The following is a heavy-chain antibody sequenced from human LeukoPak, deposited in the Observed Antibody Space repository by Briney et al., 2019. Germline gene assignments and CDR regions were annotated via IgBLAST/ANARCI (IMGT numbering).Heavy chain of an antibody. CDR2: SSAYSGNT. Sequence: ASVKVSCKASGYTFTSYAISWVRQAPGQGLEWMGWSSAYSGNTNYAQNLQGRVTMTTDTSTSTAYMELRSLRSDDTAVYYCARVDISAGYFYWGQGTLVTVSS. D-gene: IGHD3-9*01. CDR1: GYTFTSYA. V-gene: IGHV1-18*01. CDR3: ARVDISAGYFY. J-gene: IGHJ4*02.